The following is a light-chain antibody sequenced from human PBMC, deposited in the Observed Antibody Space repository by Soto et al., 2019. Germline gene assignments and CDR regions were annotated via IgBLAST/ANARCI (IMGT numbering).Light chain of an antibody. CDR3: QQYGSSSFT. V-gene: IGKV3-20*01. Sequence: EIVLTQSPGTLSLSPGEGAALSCRASQSLSSNSLAWYQHKPGQAPRLLIYGASSKATGVPDRFYGTGSGTDFTLTISRLEPEDFAVYYCQQYGSSSFTFGGGTKVDIK. CDR1: QSLSSNS. CDR2: GAS. J-gene: IGKJ4*01.